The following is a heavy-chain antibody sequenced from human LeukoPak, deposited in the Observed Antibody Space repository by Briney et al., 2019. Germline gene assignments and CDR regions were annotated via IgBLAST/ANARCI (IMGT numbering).Heavy chain of an antibody. CDR3: AKDYSAHDPHFDH. D-gene: IGHD5-12*01. CDR2: ISGSGGST. J-gene: IGHJ4*02. V-gene: IGHV3-23*01. Sequence: GGSLRLSCAASGFTFSSYAISWVRQAPGKGLEWVSGISGSGGSTYYADSVRGRFTISRDNSNNTLYLQMNTLRAEDTAVYNRAKDYSAHDPHFDHWGQGTLVTVSS. CDR1: GFTFSSYA.